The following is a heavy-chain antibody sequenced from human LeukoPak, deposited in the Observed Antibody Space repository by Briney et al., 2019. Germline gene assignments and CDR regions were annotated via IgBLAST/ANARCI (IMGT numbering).Heavy chain of an antibody. CDR3: ARDGHVLLWFGESLYYFDY. D-gene: IGHD3-10*01. Sequence: ASVKVSCKASGYTFTSYGISWVRQAPGQGLEWMGWISAYSGNTNYAQKLQGRVTMTTDTSTSTAYMELRSLRSDDTAVYYCARDGHVLLWFGESLYYFDYWGQGTLVTVSS. V-gene: IGHV1-18*01. J-gene: IGHJ4*02. CDR1: GYTFTSYG. CDR2: ISAYSGNT.